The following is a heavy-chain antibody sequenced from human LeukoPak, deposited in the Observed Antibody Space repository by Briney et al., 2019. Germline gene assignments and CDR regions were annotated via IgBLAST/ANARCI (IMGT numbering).Heavy chain of an antibody. CDR2: IIPIFGTA. J-gene: IGHJ6*03. CDR3: ARDRWQHPLLGYMDV. D-gene: IGHD2-15*01. Sequence: SVKVSCKASGGTFSSYAISWVRQAPGQGLEWMGGIIPIFGTANYAQKFQGRVTITADKSTSTAYMELSSLRSEDTAVYYCARDRWQHPLLGYMDVWGKGTTVTVSS. V-gene: IGHV1-69*06. CDR1: GGTFSSYA.